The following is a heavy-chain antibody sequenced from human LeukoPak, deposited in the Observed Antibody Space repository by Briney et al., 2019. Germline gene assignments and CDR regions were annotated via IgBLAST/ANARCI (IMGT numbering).Heavy chain of an antibody. V-gene: IGHV3-23*01. CDR3: ANTPSIRITMIVVVPVGI. CDR2: ISGSGGST. J-gene: IGHJ3*02. Sequence: PGGSLRLSCAASGFTFSNYAMSWVRQAPGKGLEWVSAISGSGGSTYYADSVKGRFTISRDNSKNTLYLQMNSLRAEDTAVYYCANTPSIRITMIVVVPVGIWGQGTMVTVSS. CDR1: GFTFSNYA. D-gene: IGHD3-22*01.